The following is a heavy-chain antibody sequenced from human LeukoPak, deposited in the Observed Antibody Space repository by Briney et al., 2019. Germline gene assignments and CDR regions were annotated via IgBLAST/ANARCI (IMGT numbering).Heavy chain of an antibody. D-gene: IGHD3-10*01. CDR2: INQDGSEK. J-gene: IGHJ4*02. CDR3: ARASGWGSTFDY. Sequence: GGSLRLSCAASGFTFNNYWMARVRQASGEGLEWVANINQDGSEKHYVDSVKGRFTISRDDAKNSLYLQMNSLRAEDTALYYCARASGWGSTFDYWGQGSLVTVSS. V-gene: IGHV3-7*03. CDR1: GFTFNNYW.